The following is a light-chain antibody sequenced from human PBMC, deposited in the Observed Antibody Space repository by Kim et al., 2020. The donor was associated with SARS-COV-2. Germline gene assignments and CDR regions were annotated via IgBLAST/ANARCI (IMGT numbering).Light chain of an antibody. CDR1: NIGTKN. Sequence: SVALGQTARITCGGNNIGTKNVHWFQQKPGQAPVLVICGDSNRPSGIPERFSSSNSGNTATLTISRAQPGDEADYYCQVWDSSTGVFGGGTQLTVL. J-gene: IGLJ3*02. CDR2: GDS. V-gene: IGLV3-9*01. CDR3: QVWDSSTGV.